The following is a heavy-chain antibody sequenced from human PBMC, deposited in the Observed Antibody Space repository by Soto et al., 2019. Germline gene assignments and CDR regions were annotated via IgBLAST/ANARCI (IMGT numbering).Heavy chain of an antibody. CDR1: GFSFSDNL. D-gene: IGHD2-8*02. CDR3: VRDVLSVGPRANDAFDV. Sequence: QVQLVQSGAEVRKPGASVNISCRASGFSFSDNLINWVRQAPGQSLEWMGWMNPDNGNTRYSQTFLGRVTISGHSSASIAYVDGSDLTSEATAVYYCVRDVLSVGPRANDAFDVWGQGTMVTVSS. CDR2: MNPDNGNT. V-gene: IGHV1-3*01. J-gene: IGHJ3*01.